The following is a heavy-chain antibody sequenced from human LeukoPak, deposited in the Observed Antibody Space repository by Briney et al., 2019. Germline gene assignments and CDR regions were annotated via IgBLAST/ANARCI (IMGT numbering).Heavy chain of an antibody. CDR2: ISGSGANT. CDR1: GFTFSNSA. CDR3: AKRSGSAGPFDY. D-gene: IGHD3-10*01. Sequence: GGSLRLSCAASGFTFSNSAMSWVRQAPGKGLDWVSAISGSGANTYYADSVKGRFTISRDNYKNTMYLQMNSLRAEDTAVYYCAKRSGSAGPFDYWGQGILVTVSS. V-gene: IGHV3-23*01. J-gene: IGHJ4*02.